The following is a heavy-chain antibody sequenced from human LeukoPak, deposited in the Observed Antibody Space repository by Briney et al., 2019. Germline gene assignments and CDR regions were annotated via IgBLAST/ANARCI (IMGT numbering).Heavy chain of an antibody. CDR3: GRGWAMGATGVARWFDS. V-gene: IGHV4-34*01. J-gene: IGHJ5*01. Sequence: SETLSLTCAVSGGSFSGYYWSWIRQPPGKGLEWIGEINHSGSTNYNPSLKSRVTISVDTSKNQFSLKLSSVTAADTAVYYCGRGWAMGATGVARWFDSRGRGRLVTVRS. D-gene: IGHD1-26*01. CDR1: GGSFSGYY. CDR2: INHSGST.